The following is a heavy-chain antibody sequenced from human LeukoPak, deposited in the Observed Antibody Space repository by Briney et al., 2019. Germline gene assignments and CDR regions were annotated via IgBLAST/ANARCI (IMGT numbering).Heavy chain of an antibody. Sequence: SVKVSCKASGGALSINGITWLRQAPGQGPEWMGAIISNSATADYAQKFQGRVTITADKSSSTVYMEVTSLKVEDTAVYYCARHPDGYNYYYFDYWGQGTLVTVSS. CDR1: GGALSING. CDR3: ARHPDGYNYYYFDY. V-gene: IGHV1-69*06. D-gene: IGHD5-24*01. J-gene: IGHJ4*02. CDR2: IISNSATA.